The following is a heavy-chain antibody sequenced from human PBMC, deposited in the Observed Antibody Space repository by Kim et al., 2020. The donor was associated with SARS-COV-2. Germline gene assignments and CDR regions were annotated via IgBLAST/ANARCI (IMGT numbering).Heavy chain of an antibody. CDR1: GYTFTSYA. CDR3: ARDREIFGYNWFDP. Sequence: ASVKVSCKASGYTFTSYAMNWVRQAPGQGLEWMGWINTNTGNPTYAQGFTGRFVFSLDTSVSTAYLQISSLKAEDTAVYYCARDREIFGYNWFDPWGQGNLVTVSS. J-gene: IGHJ5*02. CDR2: INTNTGNP. D-gene: IGHD3-3*01. V-gene: IGHV7-4-1*02.